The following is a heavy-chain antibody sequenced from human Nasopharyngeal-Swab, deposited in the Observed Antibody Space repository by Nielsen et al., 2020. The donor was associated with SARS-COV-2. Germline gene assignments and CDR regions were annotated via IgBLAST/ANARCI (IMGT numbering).Heavy chain of an antibody. CDR2: INPGSGGT. CDR3: ARRGRCSGSSCDMDV. D-gene: IGHD2-2*01. J-gene: IGHJ6*02. V-gene: IGHV1-46*01. Sequence: ASVKVSCKASGYTFTSYYIHWVRQAPGQGLEWMGMINPGSGGTTYAQKFQGRVIMTRDTSTSTVFMDLSSLRSEDTAVYYCARRGRCSGSSCDMDVWGQGTTVTVSS. CDR1: GYTFTSYY.